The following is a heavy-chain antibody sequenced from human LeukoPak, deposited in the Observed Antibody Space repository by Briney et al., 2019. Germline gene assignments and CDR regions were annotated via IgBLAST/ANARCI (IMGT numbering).Heavy chain of an antibody. Sequence: GGSLRLSCAASGFTFSNAWMSWVRQAPGKGLEWVGRIKSKTDGGATDYAAPVKGRFTISRDNAKNSLYLQMNSLRAEDTAVYYCATRYGDITDDYYYYALDVWGQGTTVTVSS. CDR2: IKSKTDGGAT. D-gene: IGHD3-10*01. V-gene: IGHV3-15*05. CDR3: ATRYGDITDDYYYYALDV. J-gene: IGHJ6*02. CDR1: GFTFSNAW.